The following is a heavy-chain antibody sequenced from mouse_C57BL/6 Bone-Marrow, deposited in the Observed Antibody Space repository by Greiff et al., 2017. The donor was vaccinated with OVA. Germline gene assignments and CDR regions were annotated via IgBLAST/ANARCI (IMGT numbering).Heavy chain of an antibody. CDR2: ISYSGST. Sequence: EVKVEESGPGMVKPSQSLSLTCTVPGYSITSGYDWHWIRHFPGNKLEWMGYISYSGSTNYNPSLKSRISITHDTSKNHFFLKLNSVTTEDTATYYCARETGHYAMDYWGQGTSVTVSS. J-gene: IGHJ4*01. D-gene: IGHD3-1*01. CDR1: GYSITSGYD. CDR3: ARETGHYAMDY. V-gene: IGHV3-1*01.